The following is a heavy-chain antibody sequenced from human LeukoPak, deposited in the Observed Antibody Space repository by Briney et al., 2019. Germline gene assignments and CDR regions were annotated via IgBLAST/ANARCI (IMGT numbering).Heavy chain of an antibody. D-gene: IGHD4-17*01. J-gene: IGHJ4*02. Sequence: SETLSLTCTVSGGSISSYYWSWVRQPAGKGLEWIGRIYTSGSTNYNPSLKSRVTMSVDTSKNQFSLKLNSVTAADTAVYYCARDLYGDYGSIGAYYFDYWGQGTLVTVSS. CDR1: GGSISSYY. CDR2: IYTSGST. V-gene: IGHV4-4*07. CDR3: ARDLYGDYGSIGAYYFDY.